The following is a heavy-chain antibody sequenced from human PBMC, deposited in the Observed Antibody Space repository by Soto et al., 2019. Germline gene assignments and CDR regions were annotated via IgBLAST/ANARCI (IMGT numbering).Heavy chain of an antibody. Sequence: PGGSLRLSCAASGFTFSSYGMHWVRQAPGKGLEWVAVIWYDGSNKYYADSVKGRFTISRDNSKNTLYLQMNSLRAEDTAVYYCARDQSEYYYDSSGYYDAPPDYYGMDVWGQGTTVTVSS. V-gene: IGHV3-33*01. J-gene: IGHJ6*02. CDR1: GFTFSSYG. D-gene: IGHD3-22*01. CDR3: ARDQSEYYYDSSGYYDAPPDYYGMDV. CDR2: IWYDGSNK.